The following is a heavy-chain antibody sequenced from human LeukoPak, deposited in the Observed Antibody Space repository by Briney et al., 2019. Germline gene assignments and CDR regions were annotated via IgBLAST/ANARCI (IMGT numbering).Heavy chain of an antibody. CDR2: IWYDGSNK. CDR3: ARDKRVESGGMDV. J-gene: IGHJ6*02. Sequence: PGGSLRLSCAASGFTFSSYGMHWVRQAPGKGLEWVAVIWYDGSNKYYADSVKGRFTISRDNSKNTLYLQMNSLRAEDTAVYYCARDKRVESGGMDVWGQGTTVTVSS. V-gene: IGHV3-33*01. CDR1: GFTFSSYG. D-gene: IGHD4-23*01.